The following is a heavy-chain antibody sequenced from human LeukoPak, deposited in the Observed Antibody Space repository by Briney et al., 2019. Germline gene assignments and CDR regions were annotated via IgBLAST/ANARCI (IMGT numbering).Heavy chain of an antibody. Sequence: KPSETLSLTCTVSGGSISNNYWSWFRQPPGKGPEWIGYIYYSGSTNYNPSLKSRVTISVDTSKSQFSLKLSSVTAADTAVYYCASHKGFWGQGTLVTVSS. V-gene: IGHV4-59*01. CDR2: IYYSGST. CDR1: GGSISNNY. J-gene: IGHJ4*02. CDR3: ASHKGF.